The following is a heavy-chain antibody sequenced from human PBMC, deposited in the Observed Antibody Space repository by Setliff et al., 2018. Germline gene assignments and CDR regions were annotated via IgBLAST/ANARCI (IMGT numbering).Heavy chain of an antibody. J-gene: IGHJ6*02. CDR1: GGSISSDSYY. Sequence: PSETLSLTCTVSGGSISSDSYYWSWIRQPAGKGLEWIGRIYSSGTTAYNPSLMSRATLSGDTSKNQFSLKLTSVTAADTGVYYCATIAATGRAPDMDVWGPGTTVTVSS. V-gene: IGHV4-61*02. D-gene: IGHD6-13*01. CDR2: IYSSGTT. CDR3: ATIAATGRAPDMDV.